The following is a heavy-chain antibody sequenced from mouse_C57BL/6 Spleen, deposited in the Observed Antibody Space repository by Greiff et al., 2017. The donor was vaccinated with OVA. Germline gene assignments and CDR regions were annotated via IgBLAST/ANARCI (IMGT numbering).Heavy chain of an antibody. D-gene: IGHD3-2*02. CDR2: IYPRSGNT. CDR3: ARDSSGYTYYFDY. V-gene: IGHV1-81*01. Sequence: QVQLQQSGAELARPGASVKLSCKASGYTFTSYGISWVKQRTGQGLVWIGEIYPRSGNTYYNEKFKGKATLTADKSSSTAYMELRSLTSEDSAVYFCARDSSGYTYYFDYWGQGTTLTVSS. J-gene: IGHJ2*01. CDR1: GYTFTSYG.